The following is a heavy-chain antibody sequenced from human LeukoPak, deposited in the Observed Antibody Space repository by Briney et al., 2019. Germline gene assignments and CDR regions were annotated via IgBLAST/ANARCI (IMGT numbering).Heavy chain of an antibody. CDR1: GYTFTSYG. Sequence: GASVKVSCKASGYTFTSYGISWVRQAPGQGLKWMGWISSNDGNTYYVQNFQGRVTMTTDTSTSTAYMELRSLRSDDTAVYYCARVDILTGYYFFDSWGQGTLVTVSS. D-gene: IGHD3-9*01. V-gene: IGHV1-18*01. CDR2: ISSNDGNT. J-gene: IGHJ4*02. CDR3: ARVDILTGYYFFDS.